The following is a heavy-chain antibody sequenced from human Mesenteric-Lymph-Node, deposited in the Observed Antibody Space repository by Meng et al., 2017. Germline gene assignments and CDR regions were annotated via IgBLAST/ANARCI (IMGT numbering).Heavy chain of an antibody. V-gene: IGHV4-59*02. CDR1: GDSVSDYF. J-gene: IGHJ4*02. CDR3: ARASERGYSFDY. Sequence: SETLSLTCTVSGDSVSDYFCTWIRQSPGKGLEWIGYMFYSGSTDYNPSLKSRVTISVDTTKNQFSLKLNSVTAADTAVYYCARASERGYSFDYWGQGIPVTVSS. CDR2: MFYSGST. D-gene: IGHD5-24*01.